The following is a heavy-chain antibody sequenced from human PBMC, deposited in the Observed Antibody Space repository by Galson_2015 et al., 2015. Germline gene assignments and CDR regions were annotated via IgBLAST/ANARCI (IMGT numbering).Heavy chain of an antibody. V-gene: IGHV3-23*01. CDR2: ISGSGGST. CDR1: GFTFSSYA. Sequence: SLRLSCAPSGFTFSSYAMSWVRQAPGKGLEWVSAISGSGGSTYYADSVKGRFTISRDNSKNTLYLQMNSLRAEDTAVYYCARLDIVVVVAATTTGYWGQGTLVTVSP. D-gene: IGHD2-15*01. J-gene: IGHJ4*02. CDR3: ARLDIVVVVAATTTGY.